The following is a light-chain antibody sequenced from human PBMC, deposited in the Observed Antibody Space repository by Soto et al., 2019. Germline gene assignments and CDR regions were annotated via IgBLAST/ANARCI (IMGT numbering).Light chain of an antibody. Sequence: EIVMTQSPATLSLSPGERATLSCRASHSVNSNLAWYQQKPGQAPRLLIYGASTRATGIPARFSGSGSGTEFTLTISSLQSEDFAVYYCQQYNNWPGFGPGTKVDIK. CDR2: GAS. J-gene: IGKJ3*01. CDR1: HSVNSN. V-gene: IGKV3-15*01. CDR3: QQYNNWPG.